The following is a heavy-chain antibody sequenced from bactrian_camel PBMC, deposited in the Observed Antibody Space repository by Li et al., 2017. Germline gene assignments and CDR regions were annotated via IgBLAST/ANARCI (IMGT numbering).Heavy chain of an antibody. CDR1: AYTPANVR. Sequence: HVQLVESGGGSVQAGGSLRLSCAFDAYTPANVRMAWFRQAPGKEVEWVAGITSLPSLFRAASYADSVKGRFTISRDNARNWLDLQMDSLEPGDTARYYCAADRRRHGPPSLRPGDHSVWGQGTQVTVS. V-gene: IGHV3S6*01. J-gene: IGHJ4*01. CDR3: AADRRRHGPPSLRPGDHSV. CDR2: ITSLPSLFRAA. D-gene: IGHD3*01.